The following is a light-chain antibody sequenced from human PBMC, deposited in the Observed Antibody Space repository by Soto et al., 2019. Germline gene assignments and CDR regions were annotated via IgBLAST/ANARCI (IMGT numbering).Light chain of an antibody. CDR3: QQRSSWPPNT. J-gene: IGKJ5*01. V-gene: IGKV3-11*01. CDR2: DAS. Sequence: EIVLTQSPATLSLSPGERATLSCRASQSVSSYLSWYHQKNGQAPTRLIYDASNRATGIPARFSGSGAGTAFSLIISSLEPEDFAVDYCQQRSSWPPNTFGQGTRLEIK. CDR1: QSVSSY.